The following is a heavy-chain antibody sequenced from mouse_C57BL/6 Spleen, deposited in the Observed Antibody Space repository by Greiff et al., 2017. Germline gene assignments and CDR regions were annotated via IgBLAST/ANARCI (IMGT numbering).Heavy chain of an antibody. CDR2: INPNNGGT. V-gene: IGHV1-26*01. Sequence: EVQLQQSGPELVKPGASVKISCKASGYTFTDYYMNWVKQSHGKSLEWIGDINPNNGGTSYNQKFKGKATLTVDKSSSTAYMELRSLTSEDSAVYYCARWFTTVVATGYFDYWGQGTTLTVSS. CDR3: ARWFTTVVATGYFDY. D-gene: IGHD1-1*01. J-gene: IGHJ2*01. CDR1: GYTFTDYY.